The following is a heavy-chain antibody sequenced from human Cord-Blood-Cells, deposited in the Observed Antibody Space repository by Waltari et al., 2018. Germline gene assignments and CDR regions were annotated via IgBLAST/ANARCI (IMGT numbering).Heavy chain of an antibody. J-gene: IGHJ4*02. CDR3: ARGLRGLRYFDWLLPEYYFDY. V-gene: IGHV4-34*01. CDR2: INHSGST. D-gene: IGHD3-9*01. CDR1: GGSFSGYY. Sequence: QVQLQQWGAGLLKPSETLSLTCAVHGGSFSGYYWSWLRQPPGKGPAWIGEINHSGSTNYNPSLKSRVTISVDTSKNQFSLKLSSVTAADTAVYYCARGLRGLRYFDWLLPEYYFDYWGQGTLVTVSS.